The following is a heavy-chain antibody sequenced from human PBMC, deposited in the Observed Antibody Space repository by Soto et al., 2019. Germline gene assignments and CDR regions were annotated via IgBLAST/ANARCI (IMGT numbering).Heavy chain of an antibody. V-gene: IGHV3-21*01. CDR1: GFTFSSYT. CDR2: ISSSSSYI. D-gene: IGHD3-16*01. Sequence: EVQLVESGGGLVKPGGSLRLSCAAFGFTFSSYTMNWVRQAPGKGLEWVSSISSSSSYIYYADSVKGRFTISRDNAKTPLLLETDRPRARGTGLVFRAEARGGDLKAFDIWGQGTMVTVSS. J-gene: IGHJ3*02. CDR3: AEARGGDLKAFDI.